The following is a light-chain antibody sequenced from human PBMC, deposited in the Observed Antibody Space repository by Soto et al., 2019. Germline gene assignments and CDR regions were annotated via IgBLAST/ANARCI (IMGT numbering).Light chain of an antibody. CDR2: GAS. Sequence: EIVLTQSPGTLSLSPGERATLSCRASQSVSSSYLAWYQQKPGQAPSLLIYGASSRATGIPDRFSCSGSGTDFTLTISRLEPEDFAVYYCQQYGSSFGPGTKVDIK. CDR3: QQYGSS. V-gene: IGKV3-20*01. CDR1: QSVSSSY. J-gene: IGKJ3*01.